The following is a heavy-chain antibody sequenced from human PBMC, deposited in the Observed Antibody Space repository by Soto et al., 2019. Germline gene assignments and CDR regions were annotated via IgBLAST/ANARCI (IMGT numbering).Heavy chain of an antibody. J-gene: IGHJ4*02. D-gene: IGHD6-6*01. CDR2: IHYSGST. Sequence: PSETLSLTCTVSGDSISSYYWSWIRQPPGKGLEWIGYIHYSGSTNYNPSLKSRVTISVDTSKNQFSLRLSSVTAADTAVYYCARGSSSLYYFDYWGQGTLVTVSS. CDR1: GDSISSYY. CDR3: ARGSSSLYYFDY. V-gene: IGHV4-59*08.